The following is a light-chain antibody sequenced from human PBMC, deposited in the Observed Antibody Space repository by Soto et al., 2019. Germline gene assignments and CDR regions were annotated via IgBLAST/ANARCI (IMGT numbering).Light chain of an antibody. J-gene: IGKJ3*01. Sequence: EIVLTQSPGTLSLSPGERATLSCRASQSASSSYLAWYQQKPGQAPRLLIYGASSRATGIPDRFSGSGSGTDFTLTISRLEPEDFAVYYYHQYGSSLFTFGPGTNVDIK. CDR3: HQYGSSLFT. V-gene: IGKV3-20*01. CDR1: QSASSSY. CDR2: GAS.